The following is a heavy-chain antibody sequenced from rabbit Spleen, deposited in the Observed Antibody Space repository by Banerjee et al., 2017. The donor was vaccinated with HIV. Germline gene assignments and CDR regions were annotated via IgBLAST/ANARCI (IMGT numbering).Heavy chain of an antibody. J-gene: IGHJ6*01. D-gene: IGHD1-1*01. Sequence: QSLEESGGDLVKPGASLTLTCTASGVSFSSSSYMCWVRQAPGKGLEWTACIDGGSSGFTYFATWAKGRFTCSKTSSTTVTLQMTRLTAADTATYFCARDTSSSFSSYGMDLWGPGTLVTVS. CDR2: IDGGSSGFT. V-gene: IGHV1S40*01. CDR1: GVSFSSSSY. CDR3: ARDTSSSFSSYGMDL.